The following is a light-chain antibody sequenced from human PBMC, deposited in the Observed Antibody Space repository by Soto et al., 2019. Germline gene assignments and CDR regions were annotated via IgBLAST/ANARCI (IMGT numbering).Light chain of an antibody. CDR2: AAS. CDR1: QTISSY. Sequence: DIQMTQSPSSLSASVGDRVTITCRASQTISSYLNWYQQKPGKAPKLLIYAASSLQSGVPSRFSGSGSGTDFTLTISSLQPEDFATYYCQQSHGIPYTFGQGKKLE. J-gene: IGKJ2*01. V-gene: IGKV1-39*01. CDR3: QQSHGIPYT.